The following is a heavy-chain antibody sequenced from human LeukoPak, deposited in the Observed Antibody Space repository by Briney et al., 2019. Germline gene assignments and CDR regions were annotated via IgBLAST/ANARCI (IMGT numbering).Heavy chain of an antibody. D-gene: IGHD3-16*01. CDR3: TRGAGWLIDY. Sequence: PSETLSLTCTVSGGSISSYYWSWIRQPPGKGLEWIGYIYYSGSTNYNPSLQSRVTISVDTSKNQFSLKLNSMTTADTAVYYCTRGAGWLIDYWGQGILVTVSS. J-gene: IGHJ4*02. CDR2: IYYSGST. CDR1: GGSISSYY. V-gene: IGHV4-59*01.